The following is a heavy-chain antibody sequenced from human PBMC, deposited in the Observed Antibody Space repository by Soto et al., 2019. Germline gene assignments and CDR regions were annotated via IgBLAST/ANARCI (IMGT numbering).Heavy chain of an antibody. CDR3: ARDGYSSSWYGQPFDY. J-gene: IGHJ4*02. CDR2: INPSGGST. Sequence: ASVKVSCKASGYTFTSYYMHWVRQAPGQGLEWMGIINPSGGSTSYAQKFQGRVTMTRDTSTSTVYMELSSLRSEDTAVYYCARDGYSSSWYGQPFDYWGQGTLVTVSS. V-gene: IGHV1-46*01. CDR1: GYTFTSYY. D-gene: IGHD6-13*01.